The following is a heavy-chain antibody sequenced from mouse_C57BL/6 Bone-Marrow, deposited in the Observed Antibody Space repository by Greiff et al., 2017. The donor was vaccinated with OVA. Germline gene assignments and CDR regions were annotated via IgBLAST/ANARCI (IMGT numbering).Heavy chain of an antibody. CDR3: AIRGYGGGFAY. D-gene: IGHD2-2*01. CDR1: GYTFTTYP. V-gene: IGHV1-47*01. CDR2: FHPYNGDT. Sequence: VQRLESGAELVKPGASVKMSCKASGYTFTTYPIEWMKQNHGKSLEWIGNFHPYNGDTKYNEKFKGKATLTVEKSSSTVYLARSRLTSDDSAVYYCAIRGYGGGFAYWGQGTLVTVSA. J-gene: IGHJ3*01.